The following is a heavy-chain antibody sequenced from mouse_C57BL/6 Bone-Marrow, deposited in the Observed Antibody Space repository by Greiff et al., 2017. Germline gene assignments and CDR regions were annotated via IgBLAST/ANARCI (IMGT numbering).Heavy chain of an antibody. D-gene: IGHD1-1*01. CDR3: ARGYYGSSYLAY. CDR1: GYTFTSYG. J-gene: IGHJ3*01. CDR2: IYPSSGNT. V-gene: IGHV1-81*01. Sequence: QVQLQQSGAELARPGASVKLSCKASGYTFTSYGISWVKQRTGQGLEWIGEIYPSSGNTYYNEKFKGKATLTADKSSSTAYMELRSLTSEDSAVYFGARGYYGSSYLAYWGQGTLVTVSA.